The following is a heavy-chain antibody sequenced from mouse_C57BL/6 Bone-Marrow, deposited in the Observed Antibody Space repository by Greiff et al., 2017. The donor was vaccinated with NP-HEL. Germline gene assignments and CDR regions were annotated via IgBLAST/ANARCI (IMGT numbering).Heavy chain of an antibody. D-gene: IGHD2-2*01. CDR2: IDPSDSYT. J-gene: IGHJ4*01. Sequence: QVQLQQPGAELVMPGASVKLSCKASGYTFTSYWMHWVKQRPGQGLEWIGEIDPSDSYTDYNQKFKGKSTLTVDKYSSTAYMQLSSLTSEDSAVYYCARNAYDGEGAMDYWGQGTSVTVSS. CDR3: ARNAYDGEGAMDY. V-gene: IGHV1-69*01. CDR1: GYTFTSYW.